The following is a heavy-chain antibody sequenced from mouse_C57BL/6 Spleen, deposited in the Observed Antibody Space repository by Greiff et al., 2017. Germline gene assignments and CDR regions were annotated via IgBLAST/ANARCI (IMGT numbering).Heavy chain of an antibody. V-gene: IGHV1-61*01. CDR3: ARELGGGSYFDV. Sequence: QVQLQQPGAELVRPGSSVKLSCKASGYTFTSYWMDWVKQRPGQGLEWIGNIYPSDSETHYNQKFKDKATLTVDKSSSTAYMQLSSLTSEDSAVYYWARELGGGSYFDVWGTGTTVTVSS. J-gene: IGHJ1*03. CDR1: GYTFTSYW. CDR2: IYPSDSET. D-gene: IGHD4-1*01.